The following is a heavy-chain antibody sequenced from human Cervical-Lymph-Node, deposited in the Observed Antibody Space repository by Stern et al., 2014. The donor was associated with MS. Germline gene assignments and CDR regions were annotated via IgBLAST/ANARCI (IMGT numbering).Heavy chain of an antibody. CDR1: GASVDRGHW. CDR2: VYYGGGT. CDR3: ARGNALTPDY. J-gene: IGHJ4*02. V-gene: IGHV4-4*02. Sequence: MQLVESGPGLVKPSGTLSLSCTVSGASVDRGHWWTWVRQSPVKGLEWIGNVYYGGGTNYNPSLQSRVTISVDTSKNQFSLDLTSVTAADTAVYYCARGNALTPDYWGQGTLVAVSS. D-gene: IGHD3-16*01.